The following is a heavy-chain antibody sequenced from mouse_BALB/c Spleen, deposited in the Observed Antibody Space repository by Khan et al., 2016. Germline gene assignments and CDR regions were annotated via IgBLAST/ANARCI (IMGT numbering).Heavy chain of an antibody. Sequence: EVQLQESGPGLVKPSPSLSLTCTVTGYSITSDYACNWIRQLPGNKLEWMPNISYSGSTCYNPFLTSRISITRDTSHTTFFLQLISVTTEDTATYYCARNWDAMDYWGQGTSVTVSS. CDR1: GYSITSDYA. CDR2: ISYSGST. J-gene: IGHJ4*01. D-gene: IGHD4-1*01. CDR3: ARNWDAMDY. V-gene: IGHV3-2*02.